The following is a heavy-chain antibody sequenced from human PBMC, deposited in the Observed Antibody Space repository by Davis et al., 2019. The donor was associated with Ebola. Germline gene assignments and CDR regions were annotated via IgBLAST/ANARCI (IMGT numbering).Heavy chain of an antibody. CDR3: ARDDAVVPAAGHYYGMDV. CDR2: INHSGST. D-gene: IGHD2-2*01. Sequence: MPSETLSLTCAVYGGSFSGYYWSWIRQPPGKGLEWIGEINHSGSTNYNPSLKSRVTISVDTSKNQFSLKLGSVTAADTAVYYCARDDAVVPAAGHYYGMDVWGQGTTVTVSS. CDR1: GGSFSGYY. V-gene: IGHV4-34*01. J-gene: IGHJ6*02.